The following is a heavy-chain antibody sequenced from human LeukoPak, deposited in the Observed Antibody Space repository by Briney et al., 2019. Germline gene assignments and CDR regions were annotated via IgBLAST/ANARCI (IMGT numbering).Heavy chain of an antibody. V-gene: IGHV4-39*07. Sequence: SETLSLTCTVSGGSISSSSYYWGWIRQPPGKGLEWIGTIYYSGSTYYNPSLKSRVTISVDTSKNQVSLKLRSVTAADTAVYHCARDWSSSSYTYYYYYMDVWGKGTTVTVSS. CDR2: IYYSGST. D-gene: IGHD6-6*01. J-gene: IGHJ6*03. CDR3: ARDWSSSSYTYYYYYMDV. CDR1: GGSISSSSYY.